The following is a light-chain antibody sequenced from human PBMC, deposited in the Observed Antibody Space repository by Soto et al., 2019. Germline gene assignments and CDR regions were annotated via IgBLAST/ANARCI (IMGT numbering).Light chain of an antibody. V-gene: IGKV3-20*01. CDR1: QSVSSY. CDR2: GVS. Sequence: EIVLTQSPGTLSLSPGERATLSCRASQSVSSYLAWYQQKPGQAPRLLIYGVSSIATGIPDRFSGSGSGTDFTLTISRLEPEDFAVYYCQQYVTSPLTFGGGTKV. J-gene: IGKJ4*02. CDR3: QQYVTSPLT.